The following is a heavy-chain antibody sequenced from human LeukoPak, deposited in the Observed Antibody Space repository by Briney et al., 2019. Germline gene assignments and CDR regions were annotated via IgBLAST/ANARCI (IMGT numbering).Heavy chain of an antibody. J-gene: IGHJ4*02. CDR2: INHSGST. CDR3: ARARGFGELLLYYFDY. CDR1: GRSFSGYY. D-gene: IGHD3-10*01. V-gene: IGHV4-34*01. Sequence: PSETLSLTCAVYGRSFSGYYWSWIRQPPGKGLEWIGEINHSGSTNYNPSLKSRVTISVDTSKNQFSLKLSSVTAADTAVYYCARARGFGELLLYYFDYWGQGTLVTVSS.